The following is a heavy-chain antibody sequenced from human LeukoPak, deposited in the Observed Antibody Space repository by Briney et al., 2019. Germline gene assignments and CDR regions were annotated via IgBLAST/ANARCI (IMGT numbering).Heavy chain of an antibody. CDR2: ISSSGSTI. V-gene: IGHV3-11*01. CDR1: GFTFNDYY. D-gene: IGHD6-19*01. J-gene: IGHJ3*02. Sequence: GGSLRLSCAASGFTFNDYYMSWIRQAPGKGLEWVSYISSSGSTIYYADSAKGRFTISRDNAKNSLYLQMNSLRAEDTAVYYCARGNRGSGWYDDAFDIWGQGTMVTVSS. CDR3: ARGNRGSGWYDDAFDI.